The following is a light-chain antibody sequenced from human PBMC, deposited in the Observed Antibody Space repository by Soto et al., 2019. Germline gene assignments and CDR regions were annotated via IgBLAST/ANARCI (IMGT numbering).Light chain of an antibody. CDR3: QQFNAYPLT. CDR2: GAS. CDR1: QGISDY. Sequence: DIQLTQSPSFLSASVGDRVTISCRASQGISDYLAWYQQKPGKAPKLLIYGASTLQSGVPSRFSGSASGTEFTLTIGSLQPEDFATYFCQQFNAYPLTFGGGTKLEIK. V-gene: IGKV1-9*01. J-gene: IGKJ4*01.